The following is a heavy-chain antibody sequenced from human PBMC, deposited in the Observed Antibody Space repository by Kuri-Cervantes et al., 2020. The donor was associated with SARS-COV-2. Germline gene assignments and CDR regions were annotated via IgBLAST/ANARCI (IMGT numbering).Heavy chain of an antibody. J-gene: IGHJ5*02. D-gene: IGHD4-11*01. CDR2: IYHSGST. V-gene: IGHV4-30-2*01. CDR3: ARRINYWWFDP. CDR1: GGSISSGGYS. Sequence: SCAVSGGSISSGGYSWSWIWQPPGKGLEWIGYIYHSGSTYYNPSLKSRVTISVDRSKNQFSLKLSSVTAADTAGYYCARRINYWWFDPWGQGTLVTVSS.